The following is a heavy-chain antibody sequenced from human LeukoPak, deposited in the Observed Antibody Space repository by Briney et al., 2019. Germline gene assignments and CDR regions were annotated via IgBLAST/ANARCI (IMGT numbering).Heavy chain of an antibody. D-gene: IGHD6-6*01. V-gene: IGHV4-4*07. CDR1: GGSINTYY. Sequence: TSETLSLTCTVSGGSINTYYWSWIRQPAGKGLEWIGRMYSSGSTNYNPSLKSRVTISVDTSKNQVSLKLSSVTAADTAVYYCARDSSSSLAFDIWGQGTMVTVSS. CDR3: ARDSSSSLAFDI. CDR2: MYSSGST. J-gene: IGHJ3*02.